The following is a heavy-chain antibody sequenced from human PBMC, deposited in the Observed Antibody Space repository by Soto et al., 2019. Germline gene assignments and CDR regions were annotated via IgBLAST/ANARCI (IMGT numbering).Heavy chain of an antibody. D-gene: IGHD2-15*01. J-gene: IGHJ5*02. V-gene: IGHV1-18*01. Sequence: QVQLVQSGAEVKKNGASVKVSCKASGYIYIRYGINWVRQAPGQGLEWMGWVSPDNNKTNYVQKFQGRVTMTTDTSTSTAYMELRSLRSDDTAVYYCARDSACSGGTCYSNWLDPWGQGTLVTVSS. CDR3: ARDSACSGGTCYSNWLDP. CDR1: GYIYIRYG. CDR2: VSPDNNKT.